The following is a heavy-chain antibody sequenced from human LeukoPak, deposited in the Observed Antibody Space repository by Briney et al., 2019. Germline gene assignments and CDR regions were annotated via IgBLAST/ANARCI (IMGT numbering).Heavy chain of an antibody. Sequence: PWGSLRLSCAASGFTDSSNYMSWARQAPGKGLEWVSVIYSGGSTYYADSVKGRFTISRDNSKNTLYLQMNSLRAEDTAVYYCARDSSGAGYYFDYWGQGTLVTVSS. D-gene: IGHD3-22*01. CDR1: GFTDSSNY. J-gene: IGHJ4*02. CDR3: ARDSSGAGYYFDY. CDR2: IYSGGST. V-gene: IGHV3-66*02.